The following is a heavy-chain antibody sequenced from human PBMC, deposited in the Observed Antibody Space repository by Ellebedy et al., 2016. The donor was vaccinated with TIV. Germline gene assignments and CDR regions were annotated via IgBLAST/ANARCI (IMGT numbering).Heavy chain of an antibody. J-gene: IGHJ4*02. Sequence: PGGSLRLSCAATGFTLSSFGMSWVRQAPGKGLEWVAVIWFDGSKKYYADSVKGLFTISRDNSKNTLFLQLDSLRAEGTGVYYCARDFLRRWLPLPGYWGLGTLVTVSS. CDR2: IWFDGSKK. V-gene: IGHV3-33*01. CDR3: ARDFLRRWLPLPGY. CDR1: GFTLSSFG. D-gene: IGHD5-24*01.